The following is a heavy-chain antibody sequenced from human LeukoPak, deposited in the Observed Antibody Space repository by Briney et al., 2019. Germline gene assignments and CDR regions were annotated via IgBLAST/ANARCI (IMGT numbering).Heavy chain of an antibody. CDR2: IYYSGST. CDR3: ARETAGYYGSGSYVDY. CDR1: GGSISSYY. D-gene: IGHD3-10*01. Sequence: PSETLSLTCTVSGGSISSYYWSWIRQPPGKGLEWIGYIYYSGSTNYNPSLKSRVTISVDTSKNQFSLRLSSVTAADTAVYYCARETAGYYGSGSYVDYWGQGTLVTVSS. J-gene: IGHJ4*02. V-gene: IGHV4-59*01.